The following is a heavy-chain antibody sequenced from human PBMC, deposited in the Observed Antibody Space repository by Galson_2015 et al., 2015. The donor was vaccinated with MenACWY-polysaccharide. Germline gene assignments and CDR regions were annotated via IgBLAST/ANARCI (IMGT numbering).Heavy chain of an antibody. CDR1: GFIFSNYG. Sequence: SLRLSCAASGFIFSNYGMNWVRQAPGKGLEWIANINDNKGAKYYADSVKGRFTISRDNAKNALYLQMNSLRDGDTAVYYCAREFRYARDYWGQGTLVTVSS. V-gene: IGHV3-48*02. D-gene: IGHD2-2*01. CDR3: AREFRYARDY. CDR2: INDNKGAK. J-gene: IGHJ4*02.